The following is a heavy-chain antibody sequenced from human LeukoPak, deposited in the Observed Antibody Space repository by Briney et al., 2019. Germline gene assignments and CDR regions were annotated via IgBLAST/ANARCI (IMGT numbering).Heavy chain of an antibody. Sequence: SQTLSLTCDISGDSVSSNSAAWNWIRQSPSRGPEWLGRTYYKSKWYNDYAVSVKSRITINPDTSKNQVSLQLNSVTPEDTAVYYCARSGEIVGFNTYLDSWGQGTLVTVSS. J-gene: IGHJ4*02. D-gene: IGHD1-26*01. CDR2: TYYKSKWYN. CDR1: GDSVSSNSAA. V-gene: IGHV6-1*01. CDR3: ARSGEIVGFNTYLDS.